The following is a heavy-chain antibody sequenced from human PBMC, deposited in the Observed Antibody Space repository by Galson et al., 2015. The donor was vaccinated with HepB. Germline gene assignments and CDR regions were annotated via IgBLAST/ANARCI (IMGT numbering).Heavy chain of an antibody. CDR2: INPNSGGT. Sequence: SVKVSCKASGYTFTGYYMHWVRQAPGQGLEWMGWINPNSGGTNYAQKFQGWVTMTRDTSISTAYMELSRLRSDDTAVYYCARDRWELRRPNRYGMDVWGQGTTVTVSS. CDR1: GYTFTGYY. V-gene: IGHV1-2*04. D-gene: IGHD1-26*01. CDR3: ARDRWELRRPNRYGMDV. J-gene: IGHJ6*02.